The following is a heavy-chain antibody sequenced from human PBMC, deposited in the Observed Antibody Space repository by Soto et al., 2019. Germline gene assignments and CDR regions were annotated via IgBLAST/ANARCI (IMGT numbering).Heavy chain of an antibody. CDR1: GFTFSDYY. V-gene: IGHV3-11*01. D-gene: IGHD3-22*01. J-gene: IGHJ4*02. CDR3: AKMSSENYYDPVFS. Sequence: QVQLVESGGGLVKTSGSLRIACAASGFTFSDYYMSWVRQAPGKGLEWVSYISSSGNTIYYAESVNGRFTISRDNAKNSVYLQMNSLRAEDTALYFCAKMSSENYYDPVFSWGQGTLVTVSS. CDR2: ISSSGNTI.